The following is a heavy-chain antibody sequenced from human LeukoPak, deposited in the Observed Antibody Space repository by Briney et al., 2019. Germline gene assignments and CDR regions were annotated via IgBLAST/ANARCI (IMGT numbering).Heavy chain of an antibody. Sequence: ASVKVSCKASGYTFTGPYMHWVRQAPGQGLEWMGWINPTSGGTYYAQNFQGRVTMTRDTSFSTAYMEVSRLRSDDTAVYYCARGSMDDAFDIWGQGTMVTVSS. D-gene: IGHD6-6*01. CDR2: INPTSGGT. CDR1: GYTFTGPY. V-gene: IGHV1-2*02. CDR3: ARGSMDDAFDI. J-gene: IGHJ3*02.